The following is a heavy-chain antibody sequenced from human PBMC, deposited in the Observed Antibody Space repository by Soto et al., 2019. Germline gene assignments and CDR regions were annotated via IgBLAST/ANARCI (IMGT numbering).Heavy chain of an antibody. CDR1: GYTFSDYG. D-gene: IGHD2-2*02. CDR2: ILCLNDRK. Sequence: QVHLVQSGAEVKTPGASVTISCKASGYTFSDYGIHWIRQAPGQRPEWLGWILCLNDRKEYSQKLQGRISLTRDTSASTAYVGLSRLRSEDTAVYYCARGRRTCTEKTCYTDFDFWGQGSLVSVSS. V-gene: IGHV1-3*01. J-gene: IGHJ4*02. CDR3: ARGRRTCTEKTCYTDFDF.